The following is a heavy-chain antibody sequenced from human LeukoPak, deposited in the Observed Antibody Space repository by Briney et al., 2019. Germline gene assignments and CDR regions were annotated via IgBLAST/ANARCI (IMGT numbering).Heavy chain of an antibody. J-gene: IGHJ4*02. V-gene: IGHV4-31*03. CDR3: ARQGLPTGEGDFDY. CDR2: IYYSGST. CDR1: GGSISSGGYY. Sequence: SQTLSLTCTVSGGSISSGGYYWSWIRQHPGKGLEWIGYIYYSGSTYYNSSLKSRVAISVDTSKNQFSLKLSSVTAADTAVYYCARQGLPTGEGDFDYWGQGTLVTVSS. D-gene: IGHD7-27*01.